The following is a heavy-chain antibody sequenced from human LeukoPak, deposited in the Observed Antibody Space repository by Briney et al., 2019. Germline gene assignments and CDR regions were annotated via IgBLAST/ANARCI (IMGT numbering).Heavy chain of an antibody. CDR1: GYTFTSYG. V-gene: IGHV1-69*04. CDR2: IIPILGIA. CDR3: ARGAVRGVISPGDV. D-gene: IGHD3-10*01. Sequence: SVKVSCKASGYTFTSYGISWVRQAPGQGLEWMGRIIPILGIANYAQQFQGRVTITADKSTSTAYMELSSLRSEDTAVYYCARGAVRGVISPGDVWGQGTPVTVSS. J-gene: IGHJ6*02.